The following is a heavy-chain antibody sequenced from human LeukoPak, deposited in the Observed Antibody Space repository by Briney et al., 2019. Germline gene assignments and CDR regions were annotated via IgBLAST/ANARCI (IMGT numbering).Heavy chain of an antibody. V-gene: IGHV3-43D*03. CDR3: TKWLRFAAALTPFDY. CDR1: GFTFDDHA. J-gene: IGHJ4*02. CDR2: ISWDGGTT. Sequence: GGSLRLSCAASGFTFDDHAMHWVRQAPGKGLEWISLISWDGGTTYYADSVKGRFTISRDNSKNSVYLQMNSLRPEDTAIYYCTKWLRFAAALTPFDYWGQGTLVTVSS. D-gene: IGHD6-13*01.